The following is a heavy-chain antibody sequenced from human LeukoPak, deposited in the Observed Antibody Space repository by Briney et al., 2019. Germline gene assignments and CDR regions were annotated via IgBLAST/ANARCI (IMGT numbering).Heavy chain of an antibody. CDR1: GGTFSSYT. J-gene: IGHJ4*02. Sequence: ASVKVSCKASGGTFSSYTISWVRQAPGQGLEWMGRIIPILGIANYAQKFQGRVTITANKSSSTAYMELSRLRSDDTAVYYCARAVWFGELPSDYWGQGTLVTVSS. V-gene: IGHV1-69*02. D-gene: IGHD3-10*01. CDR3: ARAVWFGELPSDY. CDR2: IIPILGIA.